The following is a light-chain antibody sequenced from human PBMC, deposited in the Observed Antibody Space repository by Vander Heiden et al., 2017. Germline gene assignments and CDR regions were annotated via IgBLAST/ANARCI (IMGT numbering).Light chain of an antibody. Sequence: DIQVTQSPSSLSAFVGDRVTITCRASKTIDISLTWYQLKPGRAPRLLIYNATNLQTGVPSGFSGSSSGTEFTLTIRSLQPEDFATYYCQQCYRIPPWTFGQGTKVEVK. CDR2: NAT. CDR1: KTIDIS. CDR3: QQCYRIPPWT. J-gene: IGKJ1*01. V-gene: IGKV1-39*01.